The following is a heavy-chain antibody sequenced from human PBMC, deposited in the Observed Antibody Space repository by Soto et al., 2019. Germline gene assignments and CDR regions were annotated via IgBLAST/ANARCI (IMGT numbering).Heavy chain of an antibody. V-gene: IGHV1-69*04. J-gene: IGHJ4*02. Sequence: GASVKVSCKASGGTFSTSTFTWLRQAPGQGLEWMGRTIPILDVADYAQDFQGRVTITADKSTSTAYMELTSLTSKDTAVYYCARDSPIGSTSSGYDAIDSWGQGTLVTVSS. CDR1: GGTFSTST. CDR3: ARDSPIGSTSSGYDAIDS. D-gene: IGHD5-12*01. CDR2: TIPILDVA.